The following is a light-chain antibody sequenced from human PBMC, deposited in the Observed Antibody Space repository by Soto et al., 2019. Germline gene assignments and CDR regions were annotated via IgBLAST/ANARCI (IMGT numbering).Light chain of an antibody. CDR2: AAS. V-gene: IGKV3-20*01. Sequence: EIVLTQSPGTLSLSPGERATFSCRASQSVSNSSLAWYHQKPGQAPRLLLFAASRRATGIPDTFSGSGSGTDFTLTISRLEPEDFAVYYCQVYGNSPMYTFGKGTRLELK. CDR1: QSVSNSS. J-gene: IGKJ2*01. CDR3: QVYGNSPMYT.